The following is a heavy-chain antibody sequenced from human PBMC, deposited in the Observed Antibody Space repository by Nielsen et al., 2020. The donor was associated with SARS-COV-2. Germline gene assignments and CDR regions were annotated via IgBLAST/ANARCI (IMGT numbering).Heavy chain of an antibody. D-gene: IGHD3-10*01. J-gene: IGHJ6*02. CDR1: GFTVSSNY. V-gene: IGHV3-53*04. Sequence: GESPKISCAASGFTVSSNYMSWVRQAPGKGLEWVSDIYSGGSTYYADSVKGRFTISRHNSKNTLYLQMNSLRAEDTAVYYCARDRYYDSGNNYYYYGMDVWGQGTTVTVSS. CDR3: ARDRYYDSGNNYYYYGMDV. CDR2: IYSGGST.